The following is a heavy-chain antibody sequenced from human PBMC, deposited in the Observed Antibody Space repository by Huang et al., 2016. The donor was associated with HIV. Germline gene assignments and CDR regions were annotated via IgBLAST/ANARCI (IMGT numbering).Heavy chain of an antibody. Sequence: QVQLVQSRAEVKKPGASVKVSCKVSEYTLTELSIHWVRQPPGKGLEWRGGFDPEIGETSDAQKFQGRVTRTEDTSTETAFMELSGLRPEDTAVYYCATGFDVFFDFWGQGTLVTVSS. CDR2: FDPEIGET. D-gene: IGHD3-9*01. V-gene: IGHV1-24*01. CDR1: EYTLTELS. J-gene: IGHJ4*02. CDR3: ATGFDVFFDF.